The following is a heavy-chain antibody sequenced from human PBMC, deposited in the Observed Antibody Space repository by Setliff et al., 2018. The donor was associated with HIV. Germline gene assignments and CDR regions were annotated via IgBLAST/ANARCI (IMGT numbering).Heavy chain of an antibody. CDR2: IIPIFGTA. D-gene: IGHD6-13*01. CDR3: ARGGGIAGAGGDAFDI. J-gene: IGHJ3*02. V-gene: IGHV1-69*05. CDR1: GGTFSSYA. Sequence: SVKVSCKASGGTFSSYAISWVRQAPGQGLEWMGGIIPIFGTANYAQKFQGRVTITTDESTSTAYMELSSLRSEDTAVYYCARGGGIAGAGGDAFDIWGQGTMVTVSS.